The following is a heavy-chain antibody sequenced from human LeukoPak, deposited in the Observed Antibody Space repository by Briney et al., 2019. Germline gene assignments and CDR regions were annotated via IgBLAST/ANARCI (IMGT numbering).Heavy chain of an antibody. J-gene: IGHJ6*02. D-gene: IGHD2-2*01. CDR3: ARAGPVVPTARNYYYYGMDV. V-gene: IGHV3-30-3*01. CDR2: ISYDGSNK. Sequence: GRSLRLSCAASGFTFSSYAMHWVRQAPGKGLEWVAVISYDGSNKYYADSVKGRFTISRDNSKNTLYLQMNSLRAEDTAVYHCARAGPVVPTARNYYYYGMDVWGQGTTVTVSS. CDR1: GFTFSSYA.